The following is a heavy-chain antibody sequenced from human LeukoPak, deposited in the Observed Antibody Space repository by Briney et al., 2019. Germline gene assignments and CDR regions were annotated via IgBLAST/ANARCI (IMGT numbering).Heavy chain of an antibody. Sequence: SETLSLTCTVSRGSITSGAYYWSWIRQPAGKGLEWIGRIHTSGSTNYNPSLKSRVTISVDTSKNQISLKLSSVIAADTAVYYCARGQVAEIDWGQGTLVTVSS. J-gene: IGHJ4*02. D-gene: IGHD6-19*01. CDR3: ARGQVAEID. CDR2: IHTSGST. CDR1: RGSITSGAYY. V-gene: IGHV4-61*02.